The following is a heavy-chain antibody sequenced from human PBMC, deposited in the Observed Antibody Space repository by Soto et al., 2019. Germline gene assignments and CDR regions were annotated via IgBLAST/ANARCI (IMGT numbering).Heavy chain of an antibody. CDR1: GYTFTSYG. Sequence: QVQLVQSGAEVKKPGASVKVSCKASGYTFTSYGLSWVRQAPGQGLEWMGWISVYNGHTNYAQKFQDRVTMTRDTSTSTAYMEMKSLRSDDTAVYYCARDPPAPDYWGQGTLVTVSS. CDR2: ISVYNGHT. J-gene: IGHJ4*02. CDR3: ARDPPAPDY. V-gene: IGHV1-18*01.